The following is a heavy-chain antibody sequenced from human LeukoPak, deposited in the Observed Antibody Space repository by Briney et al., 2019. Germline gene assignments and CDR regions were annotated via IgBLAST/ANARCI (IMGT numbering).Heavy chain of an antibody. V-gene: IGHV4-39*07. Sequence: SETLSLTCIVSGGSISSSSYYWGWIRQPPGKGLEWIGSIYFSGNTYYNPSLKSRVTISVDTSKNQFSLRLTSVTAADTAVYYCARTVTMTPYFFDYWGQGTLVTVSS. CDR1: GGSISSSSYY. CDR3: ARTVTMTPYFFDY. D-gene: IGHD4-17*01. CDR2: IYFSGNT. J-gene: IGHJ4*02.